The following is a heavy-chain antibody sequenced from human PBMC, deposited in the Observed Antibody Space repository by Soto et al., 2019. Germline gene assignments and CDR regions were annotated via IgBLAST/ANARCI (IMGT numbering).Heavy chain of an antibody. V-gene: IGHV3-64D*06. D-gene: IGHD3-10*01. Sequence: PVGSLRLSCSASGFTFSSYAMHWVRQAPGKGLEYVSAISSNGGSTYYADSVKGRFTISRDNSKNTLYLQMSSLRAEDTAVYYCVKDRVITMVRGVNDYWGQGTLVTVSS. CDR1: GFTFSSYA. CDR2: ISSNGGST. CDR3: VKDRVITMVRGVNDY. J-gene: IGHJ4*02.